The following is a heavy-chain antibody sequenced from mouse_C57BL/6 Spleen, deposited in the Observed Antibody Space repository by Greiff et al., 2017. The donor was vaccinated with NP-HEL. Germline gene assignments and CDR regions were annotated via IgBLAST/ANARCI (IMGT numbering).Heavy chain of an antibody. CDR1: GYTFTSYW. D-gene: IGHD2-5*01. CDR2: IHPSDSDT. J-gene: IGHJ4*01. CDR3: AIRLGAYYSNFYYAMDY. Sequence: QVQLQQPGAELVKPGASVKVSCKASGYTFTSYWMHWVKQRPGQGLEWIGRIHPSDSDTNYNQKFKGKATLTVDNSSSTAYMQLSSLTSEDSAVYYCAIRLGAYYSNFYYAMDYWGQGTSVTVSS. V-gene: IGHV1-74*01.